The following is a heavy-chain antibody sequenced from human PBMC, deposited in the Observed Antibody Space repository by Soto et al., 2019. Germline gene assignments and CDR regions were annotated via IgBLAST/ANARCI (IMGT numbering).Heavy chain of an antibody. CDR2: INPNSGGT. D-gene: IGHD6-13*01. J-gene: IGHJ4*02. V-gene: IGHV1-2*04. CDR3: ARGIAPYYFDY. CDR1: GYRFTSYG. Sequence: ASVKVSCKAFGYRFTSYGIGWARQAPGQGLEWMGWINPNSGGTNYAQKFQGWVTMTRDTSISTAYMELSSLRSEDTAVYYCARGIAPYYFDYWGQGTLVTVSS.